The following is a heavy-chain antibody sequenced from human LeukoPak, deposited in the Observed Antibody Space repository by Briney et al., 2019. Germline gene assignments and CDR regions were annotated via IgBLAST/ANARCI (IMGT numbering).Heavy chain of an antibody. CDR3: ARHLGTYSSSAFQH. CDR2: IYPGDSDT. CDR1: DYSFTNYW. V-gene: IGHV5-51*01. D-gene: IGHD6-13*01. J-gene: IGHJ1*01. Sequence: GESLKISCKSSDYSFTNYWIGWVRQMPGKRLEWMGIIYPGDSDTRYSPSFQGQVTISADKSISTAYLQWSSLKASDTAMYYCARHLGTYSSSAFQHWGQGTPVIVSS.